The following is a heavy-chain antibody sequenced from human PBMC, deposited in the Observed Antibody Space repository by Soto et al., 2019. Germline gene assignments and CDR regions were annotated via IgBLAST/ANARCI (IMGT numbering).Heavy chain of an antibody. Sequence: SVKVSCKASGVTFSSYSINWVRQAPGQGLEWMGEIIPIFGTANYAQKFQGRVTITADESTSTAYMELSSLRSEDTAVYYCARDGGRHSGGIDYWGQGTLVTVSS. CDR2: IIPIFGTA. CDR3: ARDGGRHSGGIDY. CDR1: GVTFSSYS. J-gene: IGHJ4*02. D-gene: IGHD1-26*01. V-gene: IGHV1-69*13.